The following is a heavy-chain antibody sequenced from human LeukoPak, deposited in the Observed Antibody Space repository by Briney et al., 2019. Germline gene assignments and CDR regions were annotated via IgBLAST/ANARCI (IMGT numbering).Heavy chain of an antibody. Sequence: PGGSLRLSCAASGFTFSSYSMNWVRQAPGKGLEWVSSISSSSSYIYYADSVKGRFTISRDNAKNSLYLQMNSLRAEDTAVYYCARDSSSWYGYLYYYYMDVWGKGTTVTVSS. D-gene: IGHD6-13*01. CDR3: ARDSSSWYGYLYYYYMDV. J-gene: IGHJ6*03. CDR1: GFTFSSYS. V-gene: IGHV3-21*01. CDR2: ISSSSSYI.